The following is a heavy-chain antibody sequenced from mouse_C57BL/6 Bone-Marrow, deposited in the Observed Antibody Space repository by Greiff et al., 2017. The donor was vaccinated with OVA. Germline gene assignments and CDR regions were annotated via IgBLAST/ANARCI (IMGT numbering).Heavy chain of an antibody. V-gene: IGHV1-69*01. CDR2: LDPSDSYT. Sequence: QVQLQQPGAELVMPGASVKLSCKASGYAFTSYWMHWVKPRPGPGLEWIGELDPSDSYTNYNQKFKGKSTLTVDKSSSTAYMQLSSLTSEDSAVYYCAREGRLLPAWCAYWGQGTLVTVAA. CDR3: AREGRLLPAWCAY. CDR1: GYAFTSYW. J-gene: IGHJ3*01. D-gene: IGHD2-3*01.